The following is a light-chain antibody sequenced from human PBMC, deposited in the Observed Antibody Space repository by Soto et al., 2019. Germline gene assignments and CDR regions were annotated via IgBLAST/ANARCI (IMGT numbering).Light chain of an antibody. CDR3: QQYGSSHT. Sequence: IVMTQSAATLSVSPGERATLSCRASQSVSSKLALYQQTPGQAPRLLIYGASTRATGIPARFSGSGSGTDFTLTISRLEPEDVAVYYCQQYGSSHTFGGGTKVDIK. V-gene: IGKV3-20*01. J-gene: IGKJ4*01. CDR2: GAS. CDR1: QSVSSK.